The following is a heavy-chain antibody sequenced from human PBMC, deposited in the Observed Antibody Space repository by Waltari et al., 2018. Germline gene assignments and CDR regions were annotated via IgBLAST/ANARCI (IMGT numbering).Heavy chain of an antibody. V-gene: IGHV4-4*07. Sequence: VQLQESGPRLVEPWQTLSLTCSISGVSISDSYWRWIRQPAGKGLEFIGRVYTTGTTDYNPSLRSRATVSVDKSKNHFSLSLTSVTAADTAIYYCARGYSDDGGEYFQHWGQGTLVSVSS. CDR2: VYTTGTT. CDR1: GVSISDSY. D-gene: IGHD3-16*01. J-gene: IGHJ1*01. CDR3: ARGYSDDGGEYFQH.